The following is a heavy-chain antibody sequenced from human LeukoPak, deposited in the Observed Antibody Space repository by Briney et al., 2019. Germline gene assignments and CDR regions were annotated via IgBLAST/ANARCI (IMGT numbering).Heavy chain of an antibody. D-gene: IGHD6-25*01. Sequence: GRSLRLSCAASGFTFSSYAMHWVRQAPGKGLEWVAVISYDGSNKYYADSVKGRFTISRDNSKNTLYLQMNSLRAEDTAVYYCARLPLQQRGGIRDFDYWGQGTLVTVSS. V-gene: IGHV3-30-3*01. CDR1: GFTFSSYA. CDR2: ISYDGSNK. J-gene: IGHJ4*02. CDR3: ARLPLQQRGGIRDFDY.